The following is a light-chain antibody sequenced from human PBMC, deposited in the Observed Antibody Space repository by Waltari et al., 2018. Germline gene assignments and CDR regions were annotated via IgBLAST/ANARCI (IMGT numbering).Light chain of an antibody. CDR2: WAS. V-gene: IGKV4-1*01. Sequence: DIVMTQSPDSLAVSLGERATINCKSSQSVLYSSNNKNYLACDQQKPGQPPKLLRYWASTRESGVPDRVSGSGLGTDFSLTISSLQAGDVAVYYCQHYYSTPWTFGQGTKVEI. CDR1: QSVLYSSNNKNY. CDR3: QHYYSTPWT. J-gene: IGKJ1*01.